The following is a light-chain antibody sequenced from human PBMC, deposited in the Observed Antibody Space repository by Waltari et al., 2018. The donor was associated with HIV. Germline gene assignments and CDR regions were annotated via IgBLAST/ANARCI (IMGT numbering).Light chain of an antibody. V-gene: IGLV2-23*02. J-gene: IGLJ2*01. CDR1: SNDVGSYNL. Sequence: QSALTQPASVSGSPGQSITISCPGTSNDVGSYNLVSWYQQHPGKAPKLLIFEVTKRPSGVSNRFSASKSGNTASLTISGLQAEDEADYYCCSYAGSSTLLFGGGTKLSVL. CDR2: EVT. CDR3: CSYAGSSTLL.